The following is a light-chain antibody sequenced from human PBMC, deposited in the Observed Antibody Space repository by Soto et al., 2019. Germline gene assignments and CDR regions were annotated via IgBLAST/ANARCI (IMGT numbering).Light chain of an antibody. J-gene: IGKJ1*01. V-gene: IGKV1-12*01. CDR1: QAIDNW. CDR3: QLATSVPWT. CDR2: GAS. Sequence: DIPMTQSPSSVSASIGDRVTITCRASQAIDNWLAWYQQNPGKAPKLLIFGASNLQSGVPSRFSGRGFGTDFTLTISGLQPEDFATYYCQLATSVPWTFGQGTKVTIK.